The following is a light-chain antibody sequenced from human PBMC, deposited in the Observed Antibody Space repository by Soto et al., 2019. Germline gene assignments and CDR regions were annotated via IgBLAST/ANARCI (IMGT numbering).Light chain of an antibody. V-gene: IGKV1-12*01. J-gene: IGKJ2*01. Sequence: DFQMTQSPSSVYASVGDRAAITCRASQGVSSWLAWFQRKPGKAPKLLIYAASTLQSGVPSRFSGSGSGTDFTLTISSLQPEDFATYYCQQGNSFPYTFGQGTKVDIK. CDR2: AAS. CDR3: QQGNSFPYT. CDR1: QGVSSW.